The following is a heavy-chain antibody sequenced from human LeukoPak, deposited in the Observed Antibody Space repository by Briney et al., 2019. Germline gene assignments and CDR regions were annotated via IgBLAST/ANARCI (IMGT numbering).Heavy chain of an antibody. Sequence: GGSLRLSCAASGFTFSSYAMHWVRQAPGKGLEWVAVISYDGSNKYYADSVKGRFTISRDNSKNTLYLQMNSLRAEDTAVYYCARDGGSGGWDQVSYFDYWGQGTLVTVSS. CDR1: GFTFSSYA. CDR2: ISYDGSNK. J-gene: IGHJ4*02. CDR3: ARDGGSGGWDQVSYFDY. V-gene: IGHV3-30*04. D-gene: IGHD3-10*01.